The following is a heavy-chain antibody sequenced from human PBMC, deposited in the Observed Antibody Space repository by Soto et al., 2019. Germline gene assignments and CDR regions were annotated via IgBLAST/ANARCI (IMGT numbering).Heavy chain of an antibody. V-gene: IGHV1-69*06. Sequence: QVHLGQSGAEVKKPGSSVKVACKASGGTFNNHVFNWVRQAPGQGLEWMGGIIPIIGTPNHAQRCQGRVTIAAYKSTRKVSVELRSLRSDDTAVYYCARDLEFRDGNISHLDFWGQGTLVTVSS. CDR3: ARDLEFRDGNISHLDF. CDR2: IIPIIGTP. CDR1: GGTFNNHV. D-gene: IGHD3-10*01. J-gene: IGHJ4*02.